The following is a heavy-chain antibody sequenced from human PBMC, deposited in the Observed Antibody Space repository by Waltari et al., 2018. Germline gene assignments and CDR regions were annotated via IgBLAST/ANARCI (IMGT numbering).Heavy chain of an antibody. D-gene: IGHD3-3*01. V-gene: IGHV1-2*02. CDR1: GYTFTGYY. CDR3: ARGTLDDFWSGLPFDY. J-gene: IGHJ4*02. Sequence: QVQLVQSGAEVKKPGASVKVSCKASGYTFTGYYMHWVRQAPGQGLEWMGWINPNRGGTNYAQKLQGRVTMTRDTSISTAYMELSRLGSDDTAVYYCARGTLDDFWSGLPFDYWGQGTLVTVSS. CDR2: INPNRGGT.